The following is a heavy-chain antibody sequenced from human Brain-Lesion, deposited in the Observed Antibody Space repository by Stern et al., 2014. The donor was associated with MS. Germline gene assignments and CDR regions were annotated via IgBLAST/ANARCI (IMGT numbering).Heavy chain of an antibody. J-gene: IGHJ6*02. Sequence: QVQLVESGPGLVKPSQTLSLSCTVSGGSISSGGYYWSWIRQPAGKGLEWIGGILNSGSPSYTPSLKSGFTISIDTSKNQFSLRLNSMTAADTAVYYCARGRVVPGFQYYATDVWGQGTTVIVSS. CDR1: GGSISSGGYY. V-gene: IGHV4-61*02. D-gene: IGHD2-2*01. CDR2: ILNSGSP. CDR3: ARGRVVPGFQYYATDV.